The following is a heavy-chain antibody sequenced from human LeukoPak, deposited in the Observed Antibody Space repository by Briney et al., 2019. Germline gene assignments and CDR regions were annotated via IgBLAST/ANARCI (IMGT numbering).Heavy chain of an antibody. Sequence: PSETLSLTCTVSGGSIRSSYYYWGWIRQPPGKGLEWIGSIYDSGSTCYNPSLKSRVTISVDTSKNQFSLKLNSVTAVDTAVYYCARDPYSNTWSHYFDYWGQGTLVTVSS. J-gene: IGHJ4*02. D-gene: IGHD6-13*01. CDR2: IYDSGST. V-gene: IGHV4-39*02. CDR1: GGSIRSSYYY. CDR3: ARDPYSNTWSHYFDY.